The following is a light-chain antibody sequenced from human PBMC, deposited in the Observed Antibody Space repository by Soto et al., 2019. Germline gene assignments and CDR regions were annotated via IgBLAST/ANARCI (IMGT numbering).Light chain of an antibody. Sequence: QSVLTQPASVSGSPGQSIAISCTGSSIDVGAYNYVSWYQQHPGKAPKLLIYEVSYRPSGVSNRFSGSKSGNTASLTISGLQAEDEADYYCSSYASSSSWVFGGGTKVTVL. CDR1: SIDVGAYNY. CDR3: SSYASSSSWV. V-gene: IGLV2-14*01. J-gene: IGLJ3*02. CDR2: EVS.